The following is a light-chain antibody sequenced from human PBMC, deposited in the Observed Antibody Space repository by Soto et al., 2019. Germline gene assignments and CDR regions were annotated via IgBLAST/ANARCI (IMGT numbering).Light chain of an antibody. Sequence: QSALTQPPSASGSPGQSVTIPCAGTSTDVGEYNYVSWYQQHPGKVPKLIIFEVNKRPSGVPDRFSGSKSDDTASLTVSGLQAEDEADYYCSSFVGAPVIFGGGTKLTVL. J-gene: IGLJ2*01. CDR2: EVN. V-gene: IGLV2-8*01. CDR3: SSFVGAPVI. CDR1: STDVGEYNY.